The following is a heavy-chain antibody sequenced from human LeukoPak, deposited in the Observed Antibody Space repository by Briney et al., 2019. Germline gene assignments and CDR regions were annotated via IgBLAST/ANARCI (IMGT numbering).Heavy chain of an antibody. Sequence: SETLSLTCTVSGGSISSSSYYGGWIRQPPRKGLEWIGSIYYSGSTYYNPSLKSRVTISVDTSKNQFSLKLSSVTAADTAVYYCARVIRYYYDSSGYYFFDYWGQGTLVTVSS. CDR2: IYYSGST. J-gene: IGHJ4*02. CDR3: ARVIRYYYDSSGYYFFDY. V-gene: IGHV4-39*07. CDR1: GGSISSSSYY. D-gene: IGHD3-22*01.